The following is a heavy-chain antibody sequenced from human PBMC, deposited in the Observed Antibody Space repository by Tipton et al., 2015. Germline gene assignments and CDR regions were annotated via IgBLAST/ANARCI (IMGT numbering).Heavy chain of an antibody. CDR1: GGSISSYY. D-gene: IGHD3-10*01. V-gene: IGHV4-59*01. CDR2: IYYSGST. J-gene: IGHJ6*02. Sequence: LRLSCTVSGGSISSYYWSWIRQPPGKGLEWIGYIYYSGSTNYNPSLKSRVSISVDTSKSQFFLKLNSVTAADSAVYYCARFRYYGSGTERGYFHGLDVWGQGTAVTVSS. CDR3: ARFRYYGSGTERGYFHGLDV.